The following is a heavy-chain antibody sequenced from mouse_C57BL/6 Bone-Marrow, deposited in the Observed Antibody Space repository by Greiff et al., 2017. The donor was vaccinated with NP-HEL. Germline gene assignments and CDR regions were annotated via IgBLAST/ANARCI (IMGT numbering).Heavy chain of an antibody. D-gene: IGHD1-1*01. CDR2: IDPSDSET. V-gene: IGHV1-52*01. Sequence: QVQLQQPGAELVRPGSSVKLSCKASGYTFTSYWMHWVKQRPIQGLEWIGNIDPSDSETHYNQKFKDKATLTVDKSSSTAYMQLSILTSEDSAVYYCAREDYYGSSSYYFDYWGQGTTLTVSS. J-gene: IGHJ2*01. CDR3: AREDYYGSSSYYFDY. CDR1: GYTFTSYW.